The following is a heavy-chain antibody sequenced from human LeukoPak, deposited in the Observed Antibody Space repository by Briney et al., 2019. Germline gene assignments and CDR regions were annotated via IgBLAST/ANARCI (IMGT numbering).Heavy chain of an antibody. CDR2: INPSGGST. J-gene: IGHJ4*02. V-gene: IGHV1-46*01. D-gene: IGHD3-16*01. CDR1: GYTFTRYY. CDR3: ARDGTPEYDHIWGRPQLY. Sequence: ASVKVSCTASGYTFTRYYLHWVRQAPGQGLEWMGIINPSGGSTRYAQKFQGRVTMTRDTSTSTVCMELKSLRSEDTAIYYCARDGTPEYDHIWGRPQLYWGQGTLVIVSS.